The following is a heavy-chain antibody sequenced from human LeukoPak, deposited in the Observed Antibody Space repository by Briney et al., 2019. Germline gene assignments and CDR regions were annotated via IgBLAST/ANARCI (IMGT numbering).Heavy chain of an antibody. CDR1: GFTFSSYA. Sequence: PGGSLRLSCAASGFTFSSYAMSWVRQAPGKGLEWVSDINGSGGSTYYADSVKGRFTISRDSSKNTLYLQMNSLRAEDTAVYYCAKKYRTGLDPWGQGTLVTVSS. J-gene: IGHJ5*02. V-gene: IGHV3-23*01. CDR3: AKKYRTGLDP. CDR2: INGSGGST. D-gene: IGHD6-6*01.